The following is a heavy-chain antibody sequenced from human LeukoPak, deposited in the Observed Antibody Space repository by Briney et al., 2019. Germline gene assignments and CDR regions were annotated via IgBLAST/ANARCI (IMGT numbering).Heavy chain of an antibody. V-gene: IGHV3-7*03. CDR3: ARDLPNYDILTGYRWFDP. CDR2: IKQDGSEK. CDR1: GFTFSSYA. D-gene: IGHD3-9*01. J-gene: IGHJ5*02. Sequence: GASLRLSCAASGFTFSSYAMSWVRQAPGKGLEWVANIKQDGSEKYYVDSVKGRFTISRDNAKNSLYLQMNSLRAEDTAVYYCARDLPNYDILTGYRWFDPWGQGTLVTVSS.